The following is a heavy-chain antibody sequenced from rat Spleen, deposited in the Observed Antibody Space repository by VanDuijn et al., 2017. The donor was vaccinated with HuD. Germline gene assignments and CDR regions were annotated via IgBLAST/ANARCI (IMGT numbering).Heavy chain of an antibody. V-gene: IGHV5-7*01. D-gene: IGHD3-4*01. CDR2: ISYDGRTT. Sequence: EVQLVASGGGLVQSGRSMQLSCAATGLTSRNYHMAWVSQAPKKSLEWVATISYDGRTTYYRDSVKGRFTNSRDNAKSTLYLQMDSLTSEDTATYYCAQPLAYWGQGTLVTVSS. CDR3: AQPLAY. CDR1: GLTSRNYH. J-gene: IGHJ3*01.